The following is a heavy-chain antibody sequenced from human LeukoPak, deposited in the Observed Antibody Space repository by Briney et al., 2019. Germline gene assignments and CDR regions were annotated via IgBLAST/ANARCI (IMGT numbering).Heavy chain of an antibody. V-gene: IGHV3-48*04. D-gene: IGHD3-3*01. J-gene: IGHJ5*02. CDR3: TRRHSPFWSGPVSWFDP. CDR2: ISSSSSTI. CDR1: GFTFSSYS. Sequence: GGSLRLSCAASGFTFSSYSMNWVRQAPGKGLEWVSYISSSSSTIYYADSVKGRFTISRDNAKNSLYLQMNSLRAEDTAVYYCTRRHSPFWSGPVSWFDPWGQGTLVTVSS.